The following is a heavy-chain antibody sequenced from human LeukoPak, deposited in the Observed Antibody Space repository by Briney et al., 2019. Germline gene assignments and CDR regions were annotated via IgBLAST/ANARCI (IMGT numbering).Heavy chain of an antibody. Sequence: GGSLRLSCAASGFTFSSYAMSWVRQAPGKGLEWVSAISGSGGSTYYADSVKGRFTISRDNSKNTLYLQMNSLRAEDTAVYYCAKDYYDILTGHYLPFDYWGQGTLVTVSS. CDR2: ISGSGGST. D-gene: IGHD3-9*01. CDR1: GFTFSSYA. J-gene: IGHJ4*02. V-gene: IGHV3-23*01. CDR3: AKDYYDILTGHYLPFDY.